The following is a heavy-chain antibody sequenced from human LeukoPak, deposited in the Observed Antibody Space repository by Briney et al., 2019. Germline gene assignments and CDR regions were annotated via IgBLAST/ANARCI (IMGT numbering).Heavy chain of an antibody. J-gene: IGHJ6*03. CDR3: ARDFGWLHSGGFVYYYYMDV. CDR1: GYIFASYH. V-gene: IGHV1-46*01. CDR2: IDASGGST. D-gene: IGHD5-24*01. Sequence: EASVKVSCKSSGYIFASYHMHWVRQAPGQGLEWMGLIDASGGSTNYAQKFQDRVTMTRDMSTSTAYMELSSLRSEDTAVYYCARDFGWLHSGGFVYYYYMDVWGKGTTVTISS.